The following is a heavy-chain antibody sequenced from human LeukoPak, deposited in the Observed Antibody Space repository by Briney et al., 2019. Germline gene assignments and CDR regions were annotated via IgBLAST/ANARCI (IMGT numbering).Heavy chain of an antibody. CDR2: IYHSGST. Sequence: PSETLSLTCTVSGYSISSGYYWGWIRQPPGKGLEWIGSIYHSGSTYYNPSLKSRVTISVDTSKNQFSLKLSSVTAADTAVYYCAREGRITMVRGATFDYWGQGTLVTVSS. CDR3: AREGRITMVRGATFDY. V-gene: IGHV4-38-2*02. CDR1: GYSISSGYY. J-gene: IGHJ4*02. D-gene: IGHD3-10*01.